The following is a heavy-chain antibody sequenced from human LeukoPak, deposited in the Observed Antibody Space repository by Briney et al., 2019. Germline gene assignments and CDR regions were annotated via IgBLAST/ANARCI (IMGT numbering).Heavy chain of an antibody. Sequence: PGGSLRLSCAASGFTFSRSAMHWVRQAPGKGLEWVAVMSYDGSDIHYPDSVKGRFTISRDNSINALYLQMNSLRPEDTAVYFCARDYYGSIDYWGQGILVTVSS. D-gene: IGHD3-10*01. V-gene: IGHV3-30-3*01. CDR1: GFTFSRSA. CDR2: MSYDGSDI. J-gene: IGHJ4*02. CDR3: ARDYYGSIDY.